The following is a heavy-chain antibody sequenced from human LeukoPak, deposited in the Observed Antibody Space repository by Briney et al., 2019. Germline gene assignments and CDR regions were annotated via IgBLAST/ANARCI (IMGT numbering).Heavy chain of an antibody. Sequence: SETLSLTCTVSGGSISRGDYYWSWIRQPPGKGLEWIGYIYYSGSTYYNPSLKSRVTISVDTSKNQFSLKLSSVTAADTAVYYCAREGDYYDSSGYSYPFDYWGQGTLVTVSS. V-gene: IGHV4-30-4*01. CDR1: GGSISRGDYY. D-gene: IGHD3-22*01. CDR2: IYYSGST. J-gene: IGHJ4*02. CDR3: AREGDYYDSSGYSYPFDY.